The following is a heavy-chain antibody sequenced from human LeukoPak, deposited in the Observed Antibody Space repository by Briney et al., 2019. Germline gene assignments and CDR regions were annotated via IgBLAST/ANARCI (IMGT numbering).Heavy chain of an antibody. J-gene: IGHJ4*02. V-gene: IGHV3-23*01. Sequence: GRSLRLPCAASGFTFNTNAMSWVRQAPGKGLEWVSAISGRTGGTYYADSVKGRFTISRDNSKSTLYLQMDSLRAEDTAVYYCAKCGNSGCHLIDYWGQGTLVTVSS. CDR2: ISGRTGGT. CDR1: GFTFNTNA. CDR3: AKCGNSGCHLIDY. D-gene: IGHD5-12*01.